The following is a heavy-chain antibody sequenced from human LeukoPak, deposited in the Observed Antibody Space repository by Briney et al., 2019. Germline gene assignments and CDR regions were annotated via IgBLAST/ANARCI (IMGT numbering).Heavy chain of an antibody. CDR1: GYTFTGYY. CDR3: ARVYCSSISCYTRFDY. J-gene: IGHJ4*02. D-gene: IGHD2-2*02. Sequence: GASVKVSCKASGYTFTGYYMHWVRQAPGQGLEWMGWINPNSGGTNYAQKFQGRVTMTRDTSISTAYMELSRLRSDDTAVYYCARVYCSSISCYTRFDYWGQGTLVTVSS. CDR2: INPNSGGT. V-gene: IGHV1-2*02.